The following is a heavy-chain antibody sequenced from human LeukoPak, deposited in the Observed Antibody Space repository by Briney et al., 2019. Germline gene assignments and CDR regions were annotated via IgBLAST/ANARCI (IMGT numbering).Heavy chain of an antibody. Sequence: GGSLRLSCAASGFTFDDYGMNWVRQAPGKGLEWVSYISSSGSTIYYADSVKGRFTISRDNAKSSLYLQMNSLRAEDTAVYYCAELGITMIGGVWGKGTTVTISS. V-gene: IGHV3-48*03. CDR3: AELGITMIGGV. CDR2: ISSSGSTI. CDR1: GFTFDDYG. J-gene: IGHJ6*04. D-gene: IGHD3-10*02.